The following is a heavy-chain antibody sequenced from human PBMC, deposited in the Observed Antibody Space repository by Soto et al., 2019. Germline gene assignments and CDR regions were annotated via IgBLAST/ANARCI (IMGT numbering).Heavy chain of an antibody. V-gene: IGHV3-23*01. CDR2: ISGSGGST. J-gene: IGHJ6*03. CDR3: AKSSEVYYYSYMYV. CDR1: GFTFSSYA. Sequence: PGGSLRLSCAASGFTFSSYAMSCVRQAPGKGLEWVSAISGSGGSTYYADSVKGRFTISRDNSKNTLYLQMNSLRAEDTAVYYCAKSSEVYYYSYMYVRCKGTTVTISS.